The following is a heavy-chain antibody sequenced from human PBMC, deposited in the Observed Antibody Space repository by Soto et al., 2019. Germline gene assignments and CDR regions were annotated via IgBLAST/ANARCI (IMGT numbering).Heavy chain of an antibody. CDR3: ARAPIPNPTTVTTGIYSHYGMDV. CDR1: GYTFTSYY. D-gene: IGHD4-17*01. CDR2: INPSGGST. V-gene: IGHV1-46*01. Sequence: ASVKVSCKASGYTFTSYYMHWVRQAPGQGLEWMGIINPSGGSTSYAQKFQGRVTVTRDTSTSTVYMELSSLRSEDTAVYYCARAPIPNPTTVTTGIYSHYGMDVWGQGTTVTVSS. J-gene: IGHJ6*02.